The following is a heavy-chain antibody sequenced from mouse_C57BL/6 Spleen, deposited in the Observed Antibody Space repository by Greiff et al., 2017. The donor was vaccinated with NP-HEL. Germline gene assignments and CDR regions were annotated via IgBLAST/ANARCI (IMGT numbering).Heavy chain of an antibody. D-gene: IGHD2-3*01. Sequence: VKLMESGAELARPGASVKLSCKASGYTFTSYGISWVKQRTGQGLEWIGEIYPRSGNTYYNEKFKGKATLTAYKSSSTAYMELRSLTSEDSAVYFWARFYDGSRGDWYFNVWGTGTTVTVSS. CDR2: IYPRSGNT. J-gene: IGHJ1*03. CDR3: ARFYDGSRGDWYFNV. V-gene: IGHV1-81*01. CDR1: GYTFTSYG.